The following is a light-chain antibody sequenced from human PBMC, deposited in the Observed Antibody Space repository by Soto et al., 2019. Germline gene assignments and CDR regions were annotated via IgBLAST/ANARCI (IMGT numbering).Light chain of an antibody. Sequence: CALTQPASVSWSPGQSSSLSCTGSSSDIGGYNYVSWYQQHPGEAPKLLIFEVTHRPSGVSDRFSGSKSGSTASLTISGLQTDDEADYYCTSWTTNNIPYVFGTGTKVTVL. V-gene: IGLV2-14*03. CDR3: TSWTTNNIPYV. J-gene: IGLJ1*01. CDR2: EVT. CDR1: SSDIGGYNY.